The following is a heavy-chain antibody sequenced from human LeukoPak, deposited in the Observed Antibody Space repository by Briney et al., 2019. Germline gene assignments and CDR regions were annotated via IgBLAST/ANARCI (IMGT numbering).Heavy chain of an antibody. J-gene: IGHJ4*02. CDR3: ARGPVVMRYFDY. Sequence: GGSLRLSCAASGFTFSSYAMHWVRQAPGKGLEWVAVISYDGSNKYYADSVKGRFTISRDNSKNTLYLQMNSLRAEDTAVYYCARGPVVMRYFDYWGQGTLVTVSS. D-gene: IGHD3-22*01. CDR1: GFTFSSYA. CDR2: ISYDGSNK. V-gene: IGHV3-30*04.